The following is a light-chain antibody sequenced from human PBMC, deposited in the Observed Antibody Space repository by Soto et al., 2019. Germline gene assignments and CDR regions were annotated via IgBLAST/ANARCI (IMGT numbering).Light chain of an antibody. V-gene: IGKV3-15*01. J-gene: IGKJ4*01. CDR2: GAS. Sequence: EVVLTQSPATLSVSPGDRATLSCRASQSVSRNLAWYQQKPGQAPRLLIYGASTRATGVPARFSGSGSATEFTLSISSLQSEDFAVYYCQHYVTWPLTFGGGTKVESK. CDR3: QHYVTWPLT. CDR1: QSVSRN.